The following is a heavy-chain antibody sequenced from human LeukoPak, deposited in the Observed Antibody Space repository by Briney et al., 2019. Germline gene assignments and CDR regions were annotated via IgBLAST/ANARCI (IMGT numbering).Heavy chain of an antibody. Sequence: PSETLSLTCTVSGGSISSGSYYWSWIRQPAGKGLEWIGRIYTSGSTNYNPSLKSRVTISVDTSKNQFSLKLSSVTAADTAVYYCARLASGIGAYAFDIWGQGTMVTVSS. J-gene: IGHJ3*02. D-gene: IGHD6-13*01. CDR3: ARLASGIGAYAFDI. CDR2: IYTSGST. CDR1: GGSISSGSYY. V-gene: IGHV4-61*02.